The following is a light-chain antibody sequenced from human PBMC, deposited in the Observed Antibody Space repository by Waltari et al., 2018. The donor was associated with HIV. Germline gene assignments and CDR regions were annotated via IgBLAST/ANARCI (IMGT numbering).Light chain of an antibody. J-gene: IGLJ3*02. V-gene: IGLV2-14*03. CDR3: NSYTGTTMV. Sequence: QSALTQPASVSGSPEQSITISCAGSSSDIGAYDYISWYRQHPGTAPKLIIFDVITRPSGVSNRFSGSKSGNTAYLSISGLQPEDEAHYFCNSYTGTTMVFGGGTKLTVL. CDR2: DVI. CDR1: SSDIGAYDY.